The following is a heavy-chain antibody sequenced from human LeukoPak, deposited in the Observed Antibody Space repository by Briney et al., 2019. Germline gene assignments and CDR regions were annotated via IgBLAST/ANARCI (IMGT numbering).Heavy chain of an antibody. D-gene: IGHD3-9*01. CDR2: IYYSGST. V-gene: IGHV4-59*01. CDR3: ARANDNAFDI. CDR1: GGSISSYY. Sequence: PSETLSLTCTVSGGSISSYYWGWIRQPPGKGLEWIGYIYYSGSTNYNPSLKSRVTISVDTSKNQFSLKLSSVTAADTAVYYCARANDNAFDIWAKGQWSPSLQ. J-gene: IGHJ3*02.